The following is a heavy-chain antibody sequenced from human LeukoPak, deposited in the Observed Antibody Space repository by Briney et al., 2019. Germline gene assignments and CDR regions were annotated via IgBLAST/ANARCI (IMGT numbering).Heavy chain of an antibody. V-gene: IGHV3-21*01. D-gene: IGHD5-24*01. CDR1: GFTFSSYS. CDR2: ISSSSSYI. Sequence: GGSLRLSCAASGFTFSSYSMNWVRQAPGKGLEWVSSISSSSSYIYYADSVKGRFTISRDNAKNSLYLQMNSLRAEDTAVYYCARDLPSGQLPGYWGQGTLVTVSS. J-gene: IGHJ4*02. CDR3: ARDLPSGQLPGY.